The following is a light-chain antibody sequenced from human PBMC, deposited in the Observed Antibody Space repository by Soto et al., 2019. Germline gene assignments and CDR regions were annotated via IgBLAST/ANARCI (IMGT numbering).Light chain of an antibody. CDR2: EVS. CDR1: SSDVGNYKY. J-gene: IGLJ3*02. CDR3: SSYAGSNNWV. Sequence: QSALTQSPSASGSPGQSVTISCTGTSSDVGNYKYVSWYQQHPGKAPKLLIYEVSKRHSGVPDRFSGSKSGNTASLTVAGLQAEDEDEYYCSSYAGSNNWVLGGGTKLTVL. V-gene: IGLV2-8*01.